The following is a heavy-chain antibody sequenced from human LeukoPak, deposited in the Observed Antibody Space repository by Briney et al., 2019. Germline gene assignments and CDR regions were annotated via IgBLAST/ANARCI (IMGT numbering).Heavy chain of an antibody. CDR2: ISGSGGST. CDR3: AKDEEQQLSADAFDI. CDR1: GFTFSSYA. Sequence: PGGSLRLSCAAYGFTFSSYAMSWVRQAPGKGLEWVSAISGSGGSTYYADSVKGRFTISRDNSKNTLYLQMNSLRAEDTAVYYCAKDEEQQLSADAFDIWGQGTMVTVSS. V-gene: IGHV3-23*01. J-gene: IGHJ3*02. D-gene: IGHD6-13*01.